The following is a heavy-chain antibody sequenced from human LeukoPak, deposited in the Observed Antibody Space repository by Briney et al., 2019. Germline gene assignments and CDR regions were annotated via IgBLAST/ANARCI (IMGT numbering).Heavy chain of an antibody. CDR2: MNPNSGNT. D-gene: IGHD3-10*01. CDR1: GYTFTSYD. Sequence: ASVKVSCKASGYTFTSYDINWVRQATVQGLEWLGWMNPNSGNTGYAQNFKGRVTMTRDTSIDTDYMELTSLRYEDTAVYYCARDYYGSKSSSFDPWGQGTLVTVSS. CDR3: ARDYYGSKSSSFDP. V-gene: IGHV1-8*01. J-gene: IGHJ5*02.